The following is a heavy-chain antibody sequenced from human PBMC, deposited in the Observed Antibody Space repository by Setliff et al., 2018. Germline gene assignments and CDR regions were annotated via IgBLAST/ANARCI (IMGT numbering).Heavy chain of an antibody. J-gene: IGHJ4*02. CDR2: IYYSGST. D-gene: IGHD3-16*02. Sequence: PSETLSLTCTVSGGSISSGGYYWSWIRQHPGKGLEWIGYIYYSGSTYYNPSLKSRVTISVDTSKNQFSLKLSFVTAADTAVYYCARDNNPGYRGYWGRFDYWGQGTLVTVSS. V-gene: IGHV4-31*03. CDR3: ARDNNPGYRGYWGRFDY. CDR1: GGSISSGGYY.